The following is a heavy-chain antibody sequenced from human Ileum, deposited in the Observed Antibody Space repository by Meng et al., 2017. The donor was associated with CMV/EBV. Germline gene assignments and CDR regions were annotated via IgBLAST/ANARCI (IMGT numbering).Heavy chain of an antibody. CDR3: AKADSSSFDAFDI. CDR1: GFSFTSYW. V-gene: IGHV5-51*01. J-gene: IGHJ3*02. CDR2: IYPGDSDS. Sequence: GESLKISCEDSGFSFTSYWIGWVRQMPGKGLEWMGFIYPGDSDSRYSPSFKGQVTISADKSISTAYLQWSSRKASDTAMYYSAKADSSSFDAFDIWGQGTMVTVSS. D-gene: IGHD6-6*01.